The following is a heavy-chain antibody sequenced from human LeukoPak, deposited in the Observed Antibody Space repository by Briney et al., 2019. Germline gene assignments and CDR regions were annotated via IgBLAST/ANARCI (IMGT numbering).Heavy chain of an antibody. CDR3: AKAIEGVNLHALDI. Sequence: PGGSLRLSCAASGFTFSSCGVNWVRQAPGKGLEWVSVINTGGTTNYADSVKGRFIISRDNSKNTLYLQMNSLRAEDTAVYYCAKAIEGVNLHALDIWGQGTMVTVSS. CDR1: GFTFSSCG. D-gene: IGHD3-10*01. J-gene: IGHJ3*02. V-gene: IGHV3-23*01. CDR2: INTGGTT.